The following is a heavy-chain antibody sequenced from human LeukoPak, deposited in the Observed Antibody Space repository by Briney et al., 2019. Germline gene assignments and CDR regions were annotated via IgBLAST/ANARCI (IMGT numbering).Heavy chain of an antibody. CDR3: ARGGGGFVY. CDR1: GYTFTNYY. Sequence: GASVKVSFKASGYTFTNYYMYWVRQAPGQGLEWMGIIDPSGGSTSYAQEFQGRVTMTRDTSTTTVYMELSSLRSEDTAVYYCARGGGGFVYWGQGTLVTVSS. CDR2: IDPSGGST. D-gene: IGHD4-23*01. J-gene: IGHJ4*02. V-gene: IGHV1-46*01.